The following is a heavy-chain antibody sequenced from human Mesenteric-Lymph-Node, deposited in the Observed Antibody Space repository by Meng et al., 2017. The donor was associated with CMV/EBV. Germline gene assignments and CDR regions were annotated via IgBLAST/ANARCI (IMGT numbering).Heavy chain of an antibody. J-gene: IGHJ4*02. V-gene: IGHV3-11*06. CDR3: ARGGLSSTSCSD. CDR1: GFTFSDYY. CDR2: ISSSSSYI. D-gene: IGHD2-2*01. Sequence: GESLKISCAASGFTFSDYYMSWIRQAPGKGLEWVSSISSSSSYIYYADSVKGRFTISRDNAKNSLYPQMNSLRAEDTAVYYCARGGLSSTSCSDWGQGTLVTVSS.